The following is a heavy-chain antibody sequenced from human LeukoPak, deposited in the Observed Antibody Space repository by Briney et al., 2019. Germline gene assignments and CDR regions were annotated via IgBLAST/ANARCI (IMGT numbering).Heavy chain of an antibody. D-gene: IGHD1-26*01. V-gene: IGHV3-21*01. CDR3: ARDVVGATPPGDAFDI. Sequence: PGGSLRLSCAASGFTFSSYSMNWVRQAPGKGLEWVSSISSSSSYIYYADSVKGRFTISRDNAKNSLYLQMNSLRAEDTAVYYCARDVVGATPPGDAFDIWGQGTMVTVSS. CDR1: GFTFSSYS. CDR2: ISSSSSYI. J-gene: IGHJ3*02.